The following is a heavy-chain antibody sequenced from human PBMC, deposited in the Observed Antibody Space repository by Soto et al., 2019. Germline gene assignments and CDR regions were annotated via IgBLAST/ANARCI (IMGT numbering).Heavy chain of an antibody. Sequence: QVQLQESGPGLVKPSQTLSLTCTVSGGAIRSSNYYWSWIRQPPGRGLEWFGYIHYRGSTYYNPSLKSRVTMSVDTSKDQFPLRLSSVTAADTAVYYCARGGRPDIVVVVAHCDYWGQGTLVTVSS. CDR1: GGAIRSSNYY. J-gene: IGHJ4*02. CDR2: IHYRGST. V-gene: IGHV4-31*03. D-gene: IGHD2-15*01. CDR3: ARGGRPDIVVVVAHCDY.